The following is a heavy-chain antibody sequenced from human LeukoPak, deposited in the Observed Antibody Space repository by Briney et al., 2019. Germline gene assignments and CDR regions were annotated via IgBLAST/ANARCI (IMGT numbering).Heavy chain of an antibody. CDR3: ARVARFYYDSSGENDY. V-gene: IGHV3-21*01. Sequence: PGGSLRLSCAASGFTFSSYSMNWVRQAPGKGLEWVSSISSSSSYIYYADSVKGRFTIFRDNAKNSLYLQMNSLRAEDTAVYYCARVARFYYDSSGENDYWGQGTLVTVSS. CDR1: GFTFSSYS. CDR2: ISSSSSYI. D-gene: IGHD3-22*01. J-gene: IGHJ4*02.